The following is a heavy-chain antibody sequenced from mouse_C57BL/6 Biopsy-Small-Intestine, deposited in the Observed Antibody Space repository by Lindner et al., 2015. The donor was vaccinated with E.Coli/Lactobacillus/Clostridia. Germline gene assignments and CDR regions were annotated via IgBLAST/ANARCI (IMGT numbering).Heavy chain of an antibody. V-gene: IGHV1-81*01. J-gene: IGHJ4*01. CDR3: ARESPYAGSYYNHFDC. CDR2: IIPIFGAA. CDR1: GGTFSSYG. D-gene: IGHD1-1*01. Sequence: SVKVSCKASGGTFSSYGISWVRQAPGQGLEWMGGIIPIFGAAKYAQKFQGRVTITADESTSTAYMELSSLRSEDTAVYYCARESPYAGSYYNHFDCWGQGTLVTVSS.